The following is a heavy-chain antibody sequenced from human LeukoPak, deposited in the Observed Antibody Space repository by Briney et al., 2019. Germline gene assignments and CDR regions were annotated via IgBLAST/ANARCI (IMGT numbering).Heavy chain of an antibody. D-gene: IGHD2-2*01. CDR2: ISSSSSYI. J-gene: IGHJ3*02. CDR1: GFTFSSYS. CDR3: ARPLSGYCSSTSCNRKSHAFDI. V-gene: IGHV3-21*01. Sequence: PGGSLRLSCEASGFTFSSYSMNWVRQAPGKGLEWVSSISSSSSYIYYADSVKGRFTISRDNAKNSLYLQMNSLRAEDTAVYYCARPLSGYCSSTSCNRKSHAFDIWGQGTMVTVSS.